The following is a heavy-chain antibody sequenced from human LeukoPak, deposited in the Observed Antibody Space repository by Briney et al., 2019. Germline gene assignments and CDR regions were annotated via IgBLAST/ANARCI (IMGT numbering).Heavy chain of an antibody. V-gene: IGHV3-23*01. CDR3: ARDLVQLERLDYFDY. Sequence: GGSLRLSCAASGFTFSSYAMSWVRQAPGKGLEWVSAISGSGGSTYYADSVKGRFTISRDNAKNSLYLQMNSLRAEDTAVYYCARDLVQLERLDYFDYWGQGTLVTVSS. CDR1: GFTFSSYA. D-gene: IGHD1-1*01. J-gene: IGHJ4*02. CDR2: ISGSGGST.